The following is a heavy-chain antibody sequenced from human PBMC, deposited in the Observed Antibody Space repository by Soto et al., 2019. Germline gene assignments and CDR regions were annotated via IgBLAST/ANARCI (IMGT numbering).Heavy chain of an antibody. CDR3: ARHTTPRDGSNYPLFDY. V-gene: IGHV5-10-1*01. CDR2: INPSDSDT. CDR1: GYSFTSYW. D-gene: IGHD5-12*01. Sequence: PGESLKISCQGSGYSFTSYWISWVRRMPGKGLEWMGRINPSDSDTDYSPSFQGHVTISVDKSISTAYLQWSTLKASDTAIFYRARHTTPRDGSNYPLFDYWGQGTLVTVSS. J-gene: IGHJ4*02.